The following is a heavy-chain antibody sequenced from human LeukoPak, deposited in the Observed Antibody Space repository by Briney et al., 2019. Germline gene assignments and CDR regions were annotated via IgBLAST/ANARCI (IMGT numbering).Heavy chain of an antibody. CDR1: GFTFSSYS. J-gene: IGHJ3*02. D-gene: IGHD3/OR15-3a*01. CDR2: ISSSSSYI. Sequence: GGSLRLSCAASGFTFSSYSMNWVRQAPGKGLEWVSSISSSSSYIYYADSVRGRFTISRDNSKNTLYLQMNSLRAEDTAVYYCVKEGPRGLAFDIWGQGTMVTVSS. CDR3: VKEGPRGLAFDI. V-gene: IGHV3-21*04.